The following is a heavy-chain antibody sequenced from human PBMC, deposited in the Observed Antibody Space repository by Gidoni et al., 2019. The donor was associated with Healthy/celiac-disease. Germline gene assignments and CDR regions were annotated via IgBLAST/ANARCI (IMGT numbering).Heavy chain of an antibody. Sequence: SGAAVKKPGSSVKGCCKASGGTFSSYTISWVRQAPGQGLEWMGRIIPILGIANYAQKFQGRVTITADKSTSTAYMELSSLRSEDTAVYYCARDADYSNTAPLDYWGQGTLVTVSS. V-gene: IGHV1-69*04. CDR3: ARDADYSNTAPLDY. CDR1: GGTFSSYT. D-gene: IGHD4-4*01. J-gene: IGHJ4*02. CDR2: IIPILGIA.